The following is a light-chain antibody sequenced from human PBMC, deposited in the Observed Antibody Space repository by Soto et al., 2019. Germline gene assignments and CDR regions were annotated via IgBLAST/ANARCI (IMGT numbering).Light chain of an antibody. CDR3: QQYGSSALT. V-gene: IGKV3-20*01. CDR2: GAS. Sequence: EIVLTQSPGTLSLSPGERATLSSRASQSVSSSYLAWYQQKPGQAPRLLIYGASSRATGIPDTFSGSGPGTDFTLTISRLEPEDFAVYYWQQYGSSALTFGQGTKVEIK. CDR1: QSVSSSY. J-gene: IGKJ1*01.